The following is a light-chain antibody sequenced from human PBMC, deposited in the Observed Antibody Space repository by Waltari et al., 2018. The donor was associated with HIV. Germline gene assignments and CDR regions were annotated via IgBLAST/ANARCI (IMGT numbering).Light chain of an antibody. CDR3: LLYYSGVVV. J-gene: IGLJ2*01. CDR1: TAAVPSAHP. V-gene: IGLV7-43*01. CDR2: STA. Sequence: QTVVTQEPSLPVSPGGTTTLPSASTTAAVPSAHPPTGSQQKPGKAPRALIFSTANKYSWTPARFSGSLLGGKAALTLSGLQPEDEAEYFCLLYYSGVVVFGGGTRVTVL.